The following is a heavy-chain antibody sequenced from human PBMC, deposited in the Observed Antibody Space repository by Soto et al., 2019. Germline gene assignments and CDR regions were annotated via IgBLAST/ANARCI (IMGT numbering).Heavy chain of an antibody. CDR3: ASSWGRSSYGMDG. D-gene: IGHD2-2*01. J-gene: IGHJ6*02. CDR1: GYTFTSYG. Sequence: QVQLVQSGAEVKKPGASVKVSCKASGYTFTSYGISWVRQAPGQGLEWLGWISAYNGNTNSAQKLKGRVTITTDTTKSTYYMERKSRRYDDTAVYYCASSWGRSSYGMDGWGQGTTVTVSS. CDR2: ISAYNGNT. V-gene: IGHV1-18*04.